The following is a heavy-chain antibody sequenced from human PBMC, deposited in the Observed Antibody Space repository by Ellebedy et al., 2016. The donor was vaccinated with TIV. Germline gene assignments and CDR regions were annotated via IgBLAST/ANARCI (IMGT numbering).Heavy chain of an antibody. V-gene: IGHV3-30-3*01. J-gene: IGHJ4*02. CDR2: ISYDGSNK. CDR3: ARGAGITMFRGVINY. Sequence: PGGSLRLSCAASGFTFSSYAMHWVRQAPGKGLEWVAVISYDGSNKYYADSVKGRFTISRDNSNNTLFLQMNSLGAEDTAVYYCARGAGITMFRGVINYWGQGTLVTVSS. CDR1: GFTFSSYA. D-gene: IGHD3-10*01.